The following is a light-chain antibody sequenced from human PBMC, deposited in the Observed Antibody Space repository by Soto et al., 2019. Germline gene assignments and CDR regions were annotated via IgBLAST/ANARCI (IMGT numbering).Light chain of an antibody. V-gene: IGKV1-9*01. Sequence: IQLTQSPSSLSASVGDRVTITCRASQGISNYLAWYQQKPGKAPKLLIYAASTLQSGVPSRFSGSGSGTDFTLTIRSPQAEELATSYCQQLNSDPFSFGPGTKVGIK. CDR1: QGISNY. CDR2: AAS. J-gene: IGKJ3*01. CDR3: QQLNSDPFS.